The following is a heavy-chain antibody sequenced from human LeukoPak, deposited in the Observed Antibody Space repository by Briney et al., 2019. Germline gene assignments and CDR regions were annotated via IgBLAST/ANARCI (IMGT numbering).Heavy chain of an antibody. CDR1: GFTFSSYA. Sequence: GRSLRLSCAASGFTFSSYAMSWVRQAPGKGLEWVSAISGSGGSTYYADSVKGRFTISRDNSKNTLYLQMNSLRAEDTAVDYCARGIVPAAPVYFDYWGQGTLVTVSS. CDR3: ARGIVPAAPVYFDY. CDR2: ISGSGGST. D-gene: IGHD2-2*01. V-gene: IGHV3-23*01. J-gene: IGHJ4*02.